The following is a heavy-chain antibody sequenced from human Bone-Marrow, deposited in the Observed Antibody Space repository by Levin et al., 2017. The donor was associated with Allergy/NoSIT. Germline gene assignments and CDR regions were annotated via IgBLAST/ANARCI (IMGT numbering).Heavy chain of an antibody. J-gene: IGHJ4*02. CDR3: AISSTSTVALEY. D-gene: IGHD6-13*01. CDR2: IRSDGRIL. Sequence: AGGSLRLSCAASGLSFSDNFMSWIRQAPGKGLEWVAYIRSDGRILYNEDSVKDRFTISMDNAKNSLYLQMNSLRAEDTAIYYCAISSTSTVALEYWGLGTLVTVSS. V-gene: IGHV3-11*01. CDR1: GLSFSDNF.